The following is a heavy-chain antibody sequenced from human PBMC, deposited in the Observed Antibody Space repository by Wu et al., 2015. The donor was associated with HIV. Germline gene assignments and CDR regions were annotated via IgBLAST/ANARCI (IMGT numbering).Heavy chain of an antibody. CDR2: LNPTSGDT. Sequence: QVQLVQSGVEVKKPGASVKVSCKASGYTFTSNYLHWVRQAPGQGLEWMGILNPTSGDTDSAQKFHDRVTMTRDTSTSTAYMELRSLMSDDTAVYYCARSLWWFDPWGPGNPGHRLL. CDR1: GYTFTSNY. J-gene: IGHJ5*02. CDR3: ARSLWWFDP. V-gene: IGHV1-46*01.